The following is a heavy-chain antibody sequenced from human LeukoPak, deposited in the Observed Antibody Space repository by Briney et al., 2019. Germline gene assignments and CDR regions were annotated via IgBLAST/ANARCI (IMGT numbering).Heavy chain of an antibody. Sequence: SETLSLTCAVYGGSFSGYYWSWISQPPGKGLEWIGEINHSGSTNYNPSLKSRVTISVDTSKNQFSLKLSSVTAAHTAVYYCARGHYGGNPIDYWGQGTLVTVSS. V-gene: IGHV4-34*01. J-gene: IGHJ4*02. CDR3: ARGHYGGNPIDY. CDR2: INHSGST. D-gene: IGHD4-23*01. CDR1: GGSFSGYY.